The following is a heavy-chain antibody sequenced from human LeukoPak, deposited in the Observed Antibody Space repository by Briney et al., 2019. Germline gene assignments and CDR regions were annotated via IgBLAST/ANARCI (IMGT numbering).Heavy chain of an antibody. J-gene: IGHJ5*02. CDR3: ARPYYYDSRIDP. D-gene: IGHD3-22*01. CDR2: MYYSRST. Sequence: SHTLSLTCTVSGGSISSGDYYWSWIRQPPGKGLEWIAYMYYSRSTYYNPSLKSRVTMSADTSKSQLSLKLSSVTAADTAVYYCARPYYYDSRIDPWGQGILVTVSS. V-gene: IGHV4-30-4*01. CDR1: GGSISSGDYY.